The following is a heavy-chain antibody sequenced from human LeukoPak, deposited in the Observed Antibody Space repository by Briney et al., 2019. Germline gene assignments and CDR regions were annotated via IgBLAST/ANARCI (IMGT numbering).Heavy chain of an antibody. D-gene: IGHD2-21*01. Sequence: SGKVSCKASGGTFTSYTISWVRQAPGQGLEWMGRIIPILGIANYAQKFQGRVTITADKSTSTAYMELSSLRSEDTAVYYCARDLTAYCGGDCYPHYWGQGTLVTVSS. V-gene: IGHV1-69*04. CDR1: GGTFTSYT. CDR3: ARDLTAYCGGDCYPHY. CDR2: IIPILGIA. J-gene: IGHJ4*02.